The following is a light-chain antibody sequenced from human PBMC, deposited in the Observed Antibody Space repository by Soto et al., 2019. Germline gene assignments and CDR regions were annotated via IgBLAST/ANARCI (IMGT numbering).Light chain of an antibody. Sequence: EILLTQSPGTLSLSPGEGATLSCRASQSVISSYLAWYQQKPGQAPRLLIYGASSRATGIPDRFSGSGSGTDFSLTTSRLAPEDFAGYYCQQYASSPGTFGQGTKGEIK. V-gene: IGKV3-20*01. J-gene: IGKJ1*01. CDR3: QQYASSPGT. CDR1: QSVISSY. CDR2: GAS.